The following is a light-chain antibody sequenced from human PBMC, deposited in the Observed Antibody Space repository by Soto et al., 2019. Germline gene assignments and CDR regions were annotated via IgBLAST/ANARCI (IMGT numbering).Light chain of an antibody. CDR3: QQSHNLPLT. J-gene: IGKJ4*01. CDR1: VDIRKY. Sequence: DIQMTQSPPSLSAFVGDSVTITCQANVDIRKYLNWYQQKPGKAPKLLIFDASNLEPGVPSRFTGSGSATSYTLNITSLQPVDVATYYCQQSHNLPLTFGGGTRVQIK. V-gene: IGKV1-33*01. CDR2: DAS.